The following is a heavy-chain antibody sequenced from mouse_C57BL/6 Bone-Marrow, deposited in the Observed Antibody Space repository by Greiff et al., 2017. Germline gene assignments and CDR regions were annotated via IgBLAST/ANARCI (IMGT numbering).Heavy chain of an antibody. D-gene: IGHD1-1*01. CDR1: GYTFTDYY. V-gene: IGHV1-19*01. CDR3: AREEDYYGSSYWYFDV. J-gene: IGHJ1*03. Sequence: EVQLQQSGPVLVKPGASVKMSCKASGYTFTDYYMNWVKQSHGKSLEWIGVINPYNGGTSYNQKFKGKATLTVDKSSSTAYMELNSLTSEDSAVYYCAREEDYYGSSYWYFDVWGTGTTVTVSS. CDR2: INPYNGGT.